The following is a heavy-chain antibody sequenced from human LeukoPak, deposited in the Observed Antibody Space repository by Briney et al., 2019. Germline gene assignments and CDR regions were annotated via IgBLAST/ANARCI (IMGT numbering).Heavy chain of an antibody. CDR1: GGSISSSSYC. Sequence: PSETLSLTCTVSGGSISSSSYCWGWIRQPPGKGLEWIVSIYYSGSTYYNPSLKSRVTIPVDTSKNQFSLKLSSVTAADTAVYYCARDGGVDYWGQGTLVTVSS. J-gene: IGHJ4*02. V-gene: IGHV4-39*07. CDR3: ARDGGVDY. D-gene: IGHD3-16*01. CDR2: IYYSGST.